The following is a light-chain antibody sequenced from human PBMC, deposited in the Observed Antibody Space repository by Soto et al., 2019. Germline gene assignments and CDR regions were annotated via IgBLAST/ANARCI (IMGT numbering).Light chain of an antibody. CDR3: SSYATSSAYV. CDR2: DVT. J-gene: IGLJ1*01. V-gene: IGLV2-14*01. Sequence: QSALTQPASVSGSPGQSISISCTGTSSDVGGYNYVSWYQQHPGKAPKLMIYDVTHRPSGVSNRFSGSQSGNTASLTISGVQVEDQADYYSSSYATSSAYVFGTGTKVTV. CDR1: SSDVGGYNY.